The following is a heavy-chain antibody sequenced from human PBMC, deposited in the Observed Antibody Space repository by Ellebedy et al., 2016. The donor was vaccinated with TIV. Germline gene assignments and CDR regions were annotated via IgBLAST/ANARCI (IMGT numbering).Heavy chain of an antibody. CDR2: ISGDGNDI. J-gene: IGHJ6*03. CDR3: AKGDSSGWGYFSYYYYMDV. V-gene: IGHV3-30*18. D-gene: IGHD6-19*01. CDR1: GFIFSDYG. Sequence: GESLKISXAASGFIFSDYGMHWVRQAPGKGLEWVALISGDGNDIFYADSVKGRFTISRDNSENTLYLQMNSLRPDDTALYYCAKGDSSGWGYFSYYYYMDVWGRGTTVTVSS.